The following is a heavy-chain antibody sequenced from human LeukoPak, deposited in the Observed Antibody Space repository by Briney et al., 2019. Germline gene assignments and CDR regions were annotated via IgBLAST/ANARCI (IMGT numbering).Heavy chain of an antibody. CDR3: ARDTVRRGEFDY. V-gene: IGHV3-53*01. CDR1: GFTVRSNH. J-gene: IGHJ4*02. Sequence: GGSLRLSCAASGFTVRSNHMSWVRQAPGKGLEWVSIIYSGGSTFYADSVKGRFTISRDNSKNTLYLQMNSLRAEDTAVYYCARDTVRRGEFDYWGQGTLVTVSS. D-gene: IGHD3-16*01. CDR2: IYSGGST.